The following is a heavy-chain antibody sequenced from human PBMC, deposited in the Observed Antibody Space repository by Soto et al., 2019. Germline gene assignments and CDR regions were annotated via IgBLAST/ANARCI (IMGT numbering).Heavy chain of an antibody. CDR3: ARGTTTSAFSAMDV. D-gene: IGHD1-1*01. J-gene: IGHJ6*02. Sequence: HGELVESGGGVVQPGRSLRLSCSASGFTFSYHALNWVRQAPGKGLEWVAVISYDGDNKYIAESVKGRFTISRDNSKNTVSLQMNSLRTEDTAMYFCARGTTTSAFSAMDVWGQGTTVTVSS. CDR2: ISYDGDNK. V-gene: IGHV3-30-3*01. CDR1: GFTFSYHA.